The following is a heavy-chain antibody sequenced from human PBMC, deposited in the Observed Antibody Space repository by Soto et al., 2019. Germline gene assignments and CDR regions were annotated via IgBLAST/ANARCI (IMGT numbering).Heavy chain of an antibody. D-gene: IGHD3-10*01. CDR1: GYTFITYS. CDR3: VRDRTGSGSADFDY. J-gene: IGHJ4*02. CDR2: INAGNGNT. V-gene: IGHV1-3*01. Sequence: QVQLVQSGAEVKKPGASVKVSCKASGYTFITYSLHWVRQAPGQSLEWMGWINAGNGNTKDSQKFQGRVTITRDTSASTAYMELSSLRSEDTAVYYCVRDRTGSGSADFDYWGQGTLVTVSS.